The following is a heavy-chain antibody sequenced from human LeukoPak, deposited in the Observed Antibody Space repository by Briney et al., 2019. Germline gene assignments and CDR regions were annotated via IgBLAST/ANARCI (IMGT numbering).Heavy chain of an antibody. V-gene: IGHV4-61*02. J-gene: IGHJ4*02. Sequence: PSESLSLTCTVSGGSISSGSYYWSWIRQPAGKGLEWIGRIYTSGSTTYHPSLQSRVTISVDTSKNQFSLTLSSVTAADTAVYDCARVHCGDDCQFDYWGQGTLVTVSS. CDR3: ARVHCGDDCQFDY. CDR1: GGSISSGSYY. CDR2: IYTSGST. D-gene: IGHD2-21*01.